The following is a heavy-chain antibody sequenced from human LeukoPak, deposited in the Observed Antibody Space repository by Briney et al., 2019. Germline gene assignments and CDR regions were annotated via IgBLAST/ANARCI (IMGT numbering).Heavy chain of an antibody. D-gene: IGHD1-26*01. V-gene: IGHV4-39*01. CDR2: IYYSGST. Sequence: MPSETLSLTCTVSGGSISSSSYYWGWIRQPPGKGLEWIGNIYYSGSTYYNPSLKSRVTISVDTSKNQFSLKLTSVTAADTAVYYCAGTMESVSFTTFDYWGQGTLVTVSS. J-gene: IGHJ4*02. CDR3: AGTMESVSFTTFDY. CDR1: GGSISSSSYY.